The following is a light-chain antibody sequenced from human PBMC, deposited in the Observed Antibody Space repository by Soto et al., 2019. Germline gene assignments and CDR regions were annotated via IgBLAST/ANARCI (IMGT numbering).Light chain of an antibody. CDR1: QTINNF. Sequence: DIQMTQSPSSLSASVGDRVTITCRASQTINNFLNWYQHKPGKAPKLLIYAASSLQGGVPSRFSGSGSGTYFNHTIPSLLPEDFETYYCQQSYSSPLTLGGGTKVEIK. J-gene: IGKJ4*01. CDR2: AAS. CDR3: QQSYSSPLT. V-gene: IGKV1-39*01.